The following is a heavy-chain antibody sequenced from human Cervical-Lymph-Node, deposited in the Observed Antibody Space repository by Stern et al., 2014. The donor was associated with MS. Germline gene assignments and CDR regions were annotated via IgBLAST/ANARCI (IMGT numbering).Heavy chain of an antibody. CDR1: GYTFTSYY. D-gene: IGHD5-12*01. CDR3: ARGYRGYRGYDIYFFYYGMDV. CDR2: IHPTGGNT. V-gene: IGHV1-46*01. Sequence: VQLVQSGAEVKKPGASVRLSCKASGYTFTSYYLHWVRQAPGLGLEWMGIIHPTGGNTDYGQDFQDRLTITRDTSTTTVYMELSSLRSEDTAVYYCARGYRGYRGYDIYFFYYGMDVWGQGTTVTVSS. J-gene: IGHJ6*02.